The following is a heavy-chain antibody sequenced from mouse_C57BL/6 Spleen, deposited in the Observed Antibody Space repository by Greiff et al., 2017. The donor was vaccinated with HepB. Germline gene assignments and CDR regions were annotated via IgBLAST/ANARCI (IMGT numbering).Heavy chain of an antibody. CDR1: GYAFSSYW. D-gene: IGHD1-1*01. V-gene: IGHV1-80*01. J-gene: IGHJ2*01. CDR3: AREGTTVVATGDFDY. CDR2: IYPGDGDT. Sequence: VQLQQSGAELVKPGASVKISCKASGYAFSSYWMNWVKQRPRKGLEWIGQIYPGDGDTNYNGKFKGKATLTADKSSSTAYMQLSSLTSEESAVYCCAREGTTVVATGDFDYWGQGTTLTVSS.